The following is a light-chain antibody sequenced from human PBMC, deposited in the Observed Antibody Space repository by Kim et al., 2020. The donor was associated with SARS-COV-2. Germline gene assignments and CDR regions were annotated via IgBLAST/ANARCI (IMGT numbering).Light chain of an antibody. CDR2: EDN. V-gene: IGLV6-57*01. J-gene: IGLJ3*02. Sequence: KTVTISYTRSSGSIASNDVQWYQQRPGSSPTTVIYEDNQRPSGVPDRFSGSIDSSSNSASLTISGLKTEDEADYYCQSYDSSNRWVFGGGTQLTVL. CDR1: SGSIASND. CDR3: QSYDSSNRWV.